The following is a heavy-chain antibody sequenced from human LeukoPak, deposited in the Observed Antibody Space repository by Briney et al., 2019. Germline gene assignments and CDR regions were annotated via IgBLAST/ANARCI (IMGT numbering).Heavy chain of an antibody. CDR2: IKQDGSEK. Sequence: GGSLRLSCAASGFTFSSYWMSWVRQAPGKGLEWVANIKQDGSEKYYVDSVKGRFTISRDNAKNSLYLQMNSLRAEDTAVYYCARRKVVAQYPFDDWGQGTLVTVSS. D-gene: IGHD2-15*01. V-gene: IGHV3-7*01. CDR3: ARRKVVAQYPFDD. J-gene: IGHJ4*02. CDR1: GFTFSSYW.